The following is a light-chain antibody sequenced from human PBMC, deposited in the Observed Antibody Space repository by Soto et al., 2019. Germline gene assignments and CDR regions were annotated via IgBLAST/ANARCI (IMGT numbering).Light chain of an antibody. Sequence: QSALSQPASVSGSPGQSITISCTGTSSDVGTYKYVSWYQHQPGEAPKLIIYEVSNRPSGVSNRFSGSKSGNTASLTISGIQTEDEADYYCGSITSSSTSVFGTWTRSPS. CDR3: GSITSSSTSV. V-gene: IGLV2-14*01. J-gene: IGLJ1*01. CDR1: SSDVGTYKY. CDR2: EVS.